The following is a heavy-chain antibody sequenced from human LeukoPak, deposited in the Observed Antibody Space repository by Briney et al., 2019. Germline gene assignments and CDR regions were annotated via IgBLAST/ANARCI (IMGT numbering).Heavy chain of an antibody. CDR1: GYTFTGYY. CDR2: INPNSGGT. Sequence: ASVKVSCKASGYTFTGYYMHWVRQAPGQGLEWMGWINPNSGGTNYAQKFQGRVTMTRDTSIRTAYMELSRLRSDDTAVYYCARDPRITMIVVVIPPGEFDYWGQGTLVTVSS. J-gene: IGHJ4*02. V-gene: IGHV1-2*02. D-gene: IGHD3-22*01. CDR3: ARDPRITMIVVVIPPGEFDY.